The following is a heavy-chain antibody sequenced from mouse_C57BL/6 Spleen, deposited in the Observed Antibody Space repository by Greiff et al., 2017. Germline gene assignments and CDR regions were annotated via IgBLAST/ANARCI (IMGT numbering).Heavy chain of an antibody. V-gene: IGHV1-80*01. Sequence: QVQLQQSGAELVKPGASVKISCKASGYAFSSYWMNWVKQRPGKGLEWIGQIYPGDGDTNYNGKFKGKATLTAVKSSSTAYMQLSSLTSEDSAVYFCAICGAAQGYYAMDYWGQGTSVTVSS. CDR1: GYAFSSYW. CDR3: AICGAAQGYYAMDY. CDR2: IYPGDGDT. J-gene: IGHJ4*01. D-gene: IGHD3-2*02.